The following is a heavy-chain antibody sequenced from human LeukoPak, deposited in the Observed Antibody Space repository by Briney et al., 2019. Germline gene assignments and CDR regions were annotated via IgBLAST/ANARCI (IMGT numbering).Heavy chain of an antibody. D-gene: IGHD2-15*01. CDR3: AKNGDRGAYCTGGTCYPYFYYYMDV. Sequence: GGSLRLSCAASGITFSSYGMSWVRQAPGKGLEWVSSISSTGGTTYYADSVKGRFTISRDNSKNTLYPQMNSLRAEDTAIYYCAKNGDRGAYCTGGTCYPYFYYYMDVWGKGTTVTI. J-gene: IGHJ6*03. CDR1: GITFSSYG. V-gene: IGHV3-23*01. CDR2: ISSTGGTT.